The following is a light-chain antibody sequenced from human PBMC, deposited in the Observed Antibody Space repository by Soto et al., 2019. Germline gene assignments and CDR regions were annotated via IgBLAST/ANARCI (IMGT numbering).Light chain of an antibody. CDR1: SSDVGGYNY. V-gene: IGLV2-14*01. Sequence: QSVLTQPASVSGSPGQSITISCTGTSSDVGGYNYVSWYQQHPGKAPKLMIYEVSNRPSGVSNRFSGSKSGNTASLTISGLQAEDEADYYCSSYTRSSTLVFGTGTKVNVL. J-gene: IGLJ1*01. CDR3: SSYTRSSTLV. CDR2: EVS.